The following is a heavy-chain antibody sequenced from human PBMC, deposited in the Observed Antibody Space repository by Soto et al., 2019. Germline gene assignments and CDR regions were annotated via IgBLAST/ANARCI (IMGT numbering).Heavy chain of an antibody. V-gene: IGHV4-34*01. J-gene: IGHJ5*02. CDR1: GGSFSGHH. CDR3: ARDLAPNYYDSSISWLDP. Sequence: SETLALTCGVYGGSFSGHHWSWIRQPPGKGLEWIGEINHGGNTNYNPSLESRVTISVDTSKNQFSLKLTTVTAADTAVYYCARDLAPNYYDSSISWLDPWGKGTLVTVYS. D-gene: IGHD3-22*01. CDR2: INHGGNT.